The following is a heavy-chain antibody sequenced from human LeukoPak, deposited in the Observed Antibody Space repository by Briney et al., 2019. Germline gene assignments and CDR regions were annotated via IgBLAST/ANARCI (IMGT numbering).Heavy chain of an antibody. CDR2: MNPNSGNT. J-gene: IGHJ3*02. Sequence: ASVKVSCKASGYTFTSYDINWVRQATGQGLEWMGWMNPNSGNTGYAQKFQGRVTMTRNTSISTAYMELSSLRSEDTAVYCCARSPYDSSGRDAFDIWGQGTMVTVSS. CDR1: GYTFTSYD. D-gene: IGHD3-22*01. CDR3: ARSPYDSSGRDAFDI. V-gene: IGHV1-8*01.